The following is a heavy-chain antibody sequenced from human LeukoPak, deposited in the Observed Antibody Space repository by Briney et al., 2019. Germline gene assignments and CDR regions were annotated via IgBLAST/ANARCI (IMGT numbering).Heavy chain of an antibody. Sequence: SETLSLTCTVSGGSISSYYWSWIRQPPGKGLEWIGYIYHSGSTYYNPSLKSRVTISVDRSKNQFSLKLSSVTAADTAVYYCARFCRGGDCYSRSFDYWGQGTLVTVSS. V-gene: IGHV4-59*12. CDR3: ARFCRGGDCYSRSFDY. CDR2: IYHSGST. D-gene: IGHD2-21*02. J-gene: IGHJ4*02. CDR1: GGSISSYY.